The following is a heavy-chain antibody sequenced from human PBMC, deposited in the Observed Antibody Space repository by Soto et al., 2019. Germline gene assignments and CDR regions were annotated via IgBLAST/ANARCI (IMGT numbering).Heavy chain of an antibody. V-gene: IGHV4-4*07. CDR3: ARGHYYYGMDV. J-gene: IGHJ6*02. Sequence: PSETLSLTCTVSGDSMSSFYWTWIRQPAGKGLEWIGRIFTSGSTNYNPSLKSRVTMSMDRANDHFSLNLTSVTAADTAVYFCARGHYYYGMDVWGQGXTVTVYS. CDR1: GDSMSSFY. CDR2: IFTSGST.